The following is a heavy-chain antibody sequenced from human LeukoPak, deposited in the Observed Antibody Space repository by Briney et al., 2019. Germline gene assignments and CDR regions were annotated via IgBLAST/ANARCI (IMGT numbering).Heavy chain of an antibody. Sequence: GGSLRLSCAASGFTFSSYAMSWVRQAPGKGLEWVSAISGSGGSTYYADSVKGRFTISRVNSKNTLYLQMNSLRAEDTAVYYCAKGGKWDVTPFDYWGQGTLVTVSS. V-gene: IGHV3-23*01. CDR1: GFTFSSYA. CDR2: ISGSGGST. CDR3: AKGGKWDVTPFDY. D-gene: IGHD1-26*01. J-gene: IGHJ4*02.